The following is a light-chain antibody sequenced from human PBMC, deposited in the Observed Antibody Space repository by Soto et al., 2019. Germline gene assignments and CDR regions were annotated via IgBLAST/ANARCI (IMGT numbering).Light chain of an antibody. Sequence: DIQLTQSPSSLSASVGDRVTITCRTSQANNYDLAWYQQKPGKVPKLLIYAASTLQSGVPPRFSGSGYGIDFTLTISSLQPEDVATYYCQKYSSAPFTFGPGTKVDIK. V-gene: IGKV1-27*01. CDR1: QANNYD. CDR3: QKYSSAPFT. J-gene: IGKJ3*01. CDR2: AAS.